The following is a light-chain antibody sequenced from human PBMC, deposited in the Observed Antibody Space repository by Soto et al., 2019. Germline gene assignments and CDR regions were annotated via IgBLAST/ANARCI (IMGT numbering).Light chain of an antibody. CDR3: QQYEAVVT. CDR2: GAS. Sequence: EVVLKQSPGTLSLSQGERATLSCRASQSVSNTYVAWYQHIPGQTPRLLIYGASNRATGIPDRFSGSGSGTDFTLTISRLEPEDVAVYYCQQYEAVVTFGQGTKVDIK. V-gene: IGKV3-20*01. J-gene: IGKJ1*01. CDR1: QSVSNTY.